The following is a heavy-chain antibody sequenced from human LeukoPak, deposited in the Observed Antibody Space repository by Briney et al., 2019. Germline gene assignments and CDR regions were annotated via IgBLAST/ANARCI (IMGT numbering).Heavy chain of an antibody. Sequence: ASVKVSCKASGGTFSSYAIIWVRQAPGQGLEWMGGIIPMFDTPNYAQRLQGRVTITADKSTKTAYMELTSLRSEDTAVYYCARAGIPGYCTNVTCSNWLDPWGQGTLVTVPS. CDR1: GGTFSSYA. CDR3: ARAGIPGYCTNVTCSNWLDP. D-gene: IGHD2-8*01. J-gene: IGHJ5*02. CDR2: IIPMFDTP. V-gene: IGHV1-69*06.